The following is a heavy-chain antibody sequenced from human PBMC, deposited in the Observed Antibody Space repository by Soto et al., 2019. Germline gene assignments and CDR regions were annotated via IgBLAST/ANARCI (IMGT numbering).Heavy chain of an antibody. CDR3: ARDIFCSYGSYYYYYYGMDV. D-gene: IGHD5-18*01. J-gene: IGHJ6*02. Sequence: GGSLRLSCAASGFTFSSYSMNWVRQAPGKGLEWVSSISSSSSYIYYADSVKGRFTISRDNAKNSLYLQMNSLRAEDTAVYYCARDIFCSYGSYYYYYYGMDVWGQGTTVTVSS. V-gene: IGHV3-21*01. CDR2: ISSSSSYI. CDR1: GFTFSSYS.